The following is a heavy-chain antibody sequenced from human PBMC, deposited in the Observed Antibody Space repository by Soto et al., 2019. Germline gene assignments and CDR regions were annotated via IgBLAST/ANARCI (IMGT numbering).Heavy chain of an antibody. CDR1: GFTFSSYA. Sequence: EVQLLESGGGLVQPGGSLRLSCAASGFTFSSYAMSWVRQAPGKGRGWVSAISGSGGSTYYADSVKGRFTISRDNSKNTLYLQMNSLRAEDTAVYYCAKRGGHLDYYGMDVWGQGTTVTVSS. V-gene: IGHV3-23*01. CDR2: ISGSGGST. D-gene: IGHD3-3*02. J-gene: IGHJ6*02. CDR3: AKRGGHLDYYGMDV.